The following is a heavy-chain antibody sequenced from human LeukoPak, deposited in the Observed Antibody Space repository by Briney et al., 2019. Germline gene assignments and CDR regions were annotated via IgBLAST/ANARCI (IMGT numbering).Heavy chain of an antibody. Sequence: PGGSLRLSCAASGFTVSSNYMSWVRQAPGRGLEWVSVVYGGDTTFYADSVKGRFTIPRDNSKNTLYLQMNSLRAEDTAVYYCARDAHTGSGTYWGGVDYYYGLDVWGQGTTVTVSS. D-gene: IGHD3-10*01. CDR2: VYGGDTT. V-gene: IGHV3-66*01. J-gene: IGHJ6*02. CDR1: GFTVSSNY. CDR3: ARDAHTGSGTYWGGVDYYYGLDV.